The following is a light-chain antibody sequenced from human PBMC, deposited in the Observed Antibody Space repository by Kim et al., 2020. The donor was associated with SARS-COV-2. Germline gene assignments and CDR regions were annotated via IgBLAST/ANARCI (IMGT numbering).Light chain of an antibody. CDR1: QNINTW. Sequence: LSASLGARVTITCRASQNINTWLAWYQQKPGNAPKLLIYKASSLQSGVPSRFSGTGSGTEFTLTISGLQPDDFATYYCQQYSMSYTFGQGTKLEI. CDR2: KAS. J-gene: IGKJ2*01. V-gene: IGKV1-5*03. CDR3: QQYSMSYT.